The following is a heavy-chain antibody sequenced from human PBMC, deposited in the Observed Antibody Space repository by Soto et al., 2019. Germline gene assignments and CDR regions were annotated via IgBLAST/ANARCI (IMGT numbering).Heavy chain of an antibody. CDR2: IDWDDDK. D-gene: IGHD3-3*01. CDR1: LFSLSTSGMC. Sequence: SGPTLVNPTQTLTLTCTFSLFSLSTSGMCVSWIRQPPGKALEWLALIDWDDDKYYSTSLKTRLTNSKDTSKNQVVLTMPNMAPVDTATYYCARTPTINDFWSGYQLYYYYYRMDVWGQGTTVTVSS. V-gene: IGHV2-70*01. CDR3: ARTPTINDFWSGYQLYYYYYRMDV. J-gene: IGHJ6*02.